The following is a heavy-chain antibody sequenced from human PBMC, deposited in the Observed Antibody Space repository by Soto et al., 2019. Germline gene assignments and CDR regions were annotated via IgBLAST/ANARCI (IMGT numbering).Heavy chain of an antibody. V-gene: IGHV2-5*01. J-gene: IGHJ5*02. CDR3: AHRRGEQQLVLNWSDP. D-gene: IGHD6-13*01. Sequence: SGPTLVNPTQTLTLTCTFSGFSLSTSGVGVGWIRQPPGKALEWLALIYWNDDKRYSPSLKSRPTITKDTSKNQVVLTMTNMDPVDTATYCCAHRRGEQQLVLNWSDPWGQGTLVTVSS. CDR2: IYWNDDK. CDR1: GFSLSTSGVG.